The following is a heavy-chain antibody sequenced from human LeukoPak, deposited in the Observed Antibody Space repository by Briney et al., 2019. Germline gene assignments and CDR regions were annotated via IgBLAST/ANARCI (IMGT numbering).Heavy chain of an antibody. V-gene: IGHV3-21*01. CDR3: ARHRSGGSQDDAFDI. J-gene: IGHJ3*02. Sequence: GRSLRLSCAASGFTFSNYTMHWVRQAPGKGLEWVSSISSSSSYIYYADSVKGRFTISRDNAKNSLYLQMNSLRAEDTAVYYCARHRSGGSQDDAFDIWGQGTLVTVSS. D-gene: IGHD2-15*01. CDR2: ISSSSSYI. CDR1: GFTFSNYT.